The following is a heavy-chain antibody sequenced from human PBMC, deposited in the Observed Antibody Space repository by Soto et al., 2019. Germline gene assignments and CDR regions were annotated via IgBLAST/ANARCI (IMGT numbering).Heavy chain of an antibody. J-gene: IGHJ4*02. CDR3: AREGGGYRFEY. CDR1: CGSISSAGYS. V-gene: IGHV4-30-2*01. CDR2: IYHNWST. D-gene: IGHD1-26*01. Sequence: PSDTLSLTCXASCGSISSAGYSWTFIRQPPGKGLEWIGYIYHNWSTSYNPSLKSRLTISVDPPKNQISLRLTSVTAADTAVYYCAREGGGYRFEYWGQGALVTVSS.